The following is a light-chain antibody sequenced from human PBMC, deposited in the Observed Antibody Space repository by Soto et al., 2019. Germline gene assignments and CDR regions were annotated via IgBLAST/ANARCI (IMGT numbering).Light chain of an antibody. CDR3: QQYVNWPFT. Sequence: EIVMTQSPATLSVSPGERATLSCRASQSVSSSFAWYQQNRGQQPRLLLYATSTRATGIPARFSGSGSGTDFTLTITGLQSEDFAVYYCQQYVNWPFTFGQGTMVEI. J-gene: IGKJ2*01. CDR2: ATS. V-gene: IGKV3-15*01. CDR1: QSVSSS.